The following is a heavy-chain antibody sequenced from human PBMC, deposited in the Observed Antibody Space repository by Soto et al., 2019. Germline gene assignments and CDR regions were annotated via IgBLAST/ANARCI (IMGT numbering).Heavy chain of an antibody. CDR3: ARGSYDSSGYYSW. D-gene: IGHD3-22*01. J-gene: IGHJ4*02. V-gene: IGHV3-33*01. CDR2: IWYDGSNK. CDR1: GFTFSNYG. Sequence: VGSLRLSCAASGFTFSNYGMHWVRQAPGKGLEWVAVIWYDGSNKYYADSVKGRFTISRDNSKNTLYLQMNSLRAEDTAVYYCARGSYDSSGYYSWWGQGTLVTVSS.